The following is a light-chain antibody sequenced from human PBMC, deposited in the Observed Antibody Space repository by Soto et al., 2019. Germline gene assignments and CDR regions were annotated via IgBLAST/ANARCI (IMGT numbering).Light chain of an antibody. J-gene: IGLJ2*01. CDR1: SSDVGGYNS. CDR2: EVS. CDR3: SSYRDSDTVV. V-gene: IGLV2-14*01. Sequence: QSALTQPASVSGSPGQSITISCTGTSSDVGGYNSVSWYQQRPGKAPELMIYEVSNRPSEISHRFSGSKSGNTASLTISGLQAKDEADYYCSSYRDSDTVVFGGGTKLTVL.